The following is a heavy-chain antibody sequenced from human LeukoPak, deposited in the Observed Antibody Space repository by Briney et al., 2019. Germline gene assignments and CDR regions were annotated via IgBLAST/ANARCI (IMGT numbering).Heavy chain of an antibody. CDR1: GFTFRSYA. CDR3: ARSIDCGGDCYRDFDY. D-gene: IGHD2-21*02. J-gene: IGHJ4*02. V-gene: IGHV3-64*01. CDR2: ISDNGGRT. Sequence: TGGSLRLSCAASGFTFRSYAMHWVRQAPGKGLEYVSGISDNGGRTYYAKSVKVRFTISRDNSKNTLYLQMGSLRAEDMAVYYCARSIDCGGDCYRDFDYWGQGTLVTVSS.